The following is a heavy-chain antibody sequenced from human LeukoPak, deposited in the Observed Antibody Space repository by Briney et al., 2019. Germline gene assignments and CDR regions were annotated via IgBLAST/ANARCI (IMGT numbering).Heavy chain of an antibody. CDR2: INPNSGGT. D-gene: IGHD2-15*01. CDR1: GYTFTGYY. J-gene: IGHJ4*02. V-gene: IGHV1-2*02. CDR3: ARTWRFWSGDSCYPIYY. Sequence: GASVKVSCKASGYTFTGYYMHWVRQAPGQGLEWMGWINPNSGGTNYAQKFRGTVPMTKDTSLSTAYCELSRLRSDDTAVYFCARTWRFWSGDSCYPIYYWGEGTLVTVSS.